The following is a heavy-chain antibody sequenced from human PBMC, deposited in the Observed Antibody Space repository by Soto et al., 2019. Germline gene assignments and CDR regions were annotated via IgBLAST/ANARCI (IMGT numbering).Heavy chain of an antibody. D-gene: IGHD6-6*01. Sequence: EVQVLESGGGLVQPGGSLRLSCAGTGFTFRNYGMSWVRQAPGKGLEWVSGISSGGDSTHYADSVKGRFTISRDNSKNTMYLQMYSLRADDTAIYYCAKNIDSSSGFDYWGQGTLVTVSS. CDR3: AKNIDSSSGFDY. CDR1: GFTFRNYG. J-gene: IGHJ4*02. V-gene: IGHV3-23*01. CDR2: ISSGGDST.